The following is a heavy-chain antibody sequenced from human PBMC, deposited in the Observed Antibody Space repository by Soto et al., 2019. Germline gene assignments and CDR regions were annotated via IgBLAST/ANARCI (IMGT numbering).Heavy chain of an antibody. CDR3: ARDSAAAAGLSFDS. V-gene: IGHV1-2*02. Sequence: QVQLVQSGAEVKTPGASVRVSCKASGYTFTDYYMHWVRRAPGQGLEWMGWINDNSGATRYSQRFQGRVTSTRDTSISTAYMELSSLRSDDTAVYYCARDSAAAAGLSFDSWGQGTLVTVSS. J-gene: IGHJ4*02. D-gene: IGHD6-13*01. CDR1: GYTFTDYY. CDR2: INDNSGAT.